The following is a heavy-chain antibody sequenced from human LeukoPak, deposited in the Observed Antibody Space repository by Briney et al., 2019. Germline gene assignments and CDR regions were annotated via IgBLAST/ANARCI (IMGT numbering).Heavy chain of an antibody. Sequence: ASVKVSCKASGYTISDYFMHWVRQAPGQGLEWMGWINPNTNGINYAQKFQGRVTMTRNTSITTAYMELSSLRSDDTAVYYCARGLGATRLSSYWGQGTLVTVSS. V-gene: IGHV1-2*02. D-gene: IGHD1-26*01. CDR1: GYTISDYF. CDR3: ARGLGATRLSSY. J-gene: IGHJ4*02. CDR2: INPNTNGI.